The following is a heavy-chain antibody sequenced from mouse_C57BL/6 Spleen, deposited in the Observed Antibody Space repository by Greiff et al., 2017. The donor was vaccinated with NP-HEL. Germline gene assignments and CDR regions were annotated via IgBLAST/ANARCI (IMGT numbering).Heavy chain of an antibody. D-gene: IGHD2-12*01. CDR1: GYTFTSYG. CDR2: IYPRSGNT. Sequence: VQLQQSGAELARPGASVKLSCKASGYTFTSYGISWVKQRTGQGLEWIGEIYPRSGNTYYNEKFKGKATLTTDKSSSTAYMDLRSLASEDSAVYFCARYDVPYFDYWGQGTTLAVSS. CDR3: ARYDVPYFDY. J-gene: IGHJ2*01. V-gene: IGHV1-81*01.